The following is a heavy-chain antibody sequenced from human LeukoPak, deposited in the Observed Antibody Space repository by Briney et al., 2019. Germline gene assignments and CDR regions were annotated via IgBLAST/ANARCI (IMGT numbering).Heavy chain of an antibody. J-gene: IGHJ4*02. CDR3: ASGYSYGAY. V-gene: IGHV3-11*03. CDR1: GFTFSDYY. Sequence: EGSLRLSCAASGFTFSDYYMSWIRQAPGKGLEWVSYISSSSSYTNYADSVKGRFTISRDNAKNSLYLQMNSLRAEDTAVYYCASGYSYGAYWGQGTLVTVSS. CDR2: ISSSSSYT. D-gene: IGHD5-18*01.